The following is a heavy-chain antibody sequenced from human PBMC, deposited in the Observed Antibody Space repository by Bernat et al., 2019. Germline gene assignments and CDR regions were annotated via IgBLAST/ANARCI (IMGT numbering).Heavy chain of an antibody. V-gene: IGHV1-18*01. CDR3: ARVAFGTMVRGVIQPFDY. CDR2: ISAYNGNT. D-gene: IGHD3-10*01. CDR1: GYTFTSYG. Sequence: QVQLVQSGAEVKKPGASVKVSCKASGYTFTSYGISWVRQAPGQGLEWMGWISAYNGNTNYAQKLQGRVTMTTDTSTITAYMELRSLRSDDTAVYYCARVAFGTMVRGVIQPFDYWGQGTLVTVSS. J-gene: IGHJ4*02.